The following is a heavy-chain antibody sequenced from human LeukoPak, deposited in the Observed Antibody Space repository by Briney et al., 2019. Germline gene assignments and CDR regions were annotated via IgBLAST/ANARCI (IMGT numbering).Heavy chain of an antibody. CDR3: ARSSGGYYYDSSGYYY. CDR1: GGTFSIYV. Sequence: ASVKVSCKASGGTFSIYVISWVRQAPGQGLEWMGEIIPIFGTANYAQKFQGRVSITADKSTSTAYMELRSLRSDDTAVYYCARSSGGYYYDSSGYYYWGQGTLVTVSS. D-gene: IGHD3-22*01. CDR2: IIPIFGTA. V-gene: IGHV1-69*06. J-gene: IGHJ4*02.